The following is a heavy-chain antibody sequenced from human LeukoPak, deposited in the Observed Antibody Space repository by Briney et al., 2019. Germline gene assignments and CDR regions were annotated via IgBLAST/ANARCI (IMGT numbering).Heavy chain of an antibody. V-gene: IGHV1-46*01. J-gene: IGHJ6*03. CDR2: NNPSGGST. CDR3: ARHYYGSGRDPNYYYYMDV. CDR1: GYTFTSYY. D-gene: IGHD3-10*01. Sequence: ASVKVSCKASGYTFTSYYMHWVRQAPGQGLEWMGINNPSGGSTSYAQKFQGRVTMTRNTSISTAYMELSSLRSEDTAVYYCARHYYGSGRDPNYYYYMDVWGKGTTVTISS.